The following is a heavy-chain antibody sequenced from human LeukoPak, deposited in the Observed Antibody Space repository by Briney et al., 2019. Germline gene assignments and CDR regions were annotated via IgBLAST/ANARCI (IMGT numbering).Heavy chain of an antibody. CDR2: IIPIFGIA. J-gene: IGHJ6*03. CDR3: ARGVRYYDFDPDYYYYMDV. Sequence: ASVKVSCKASGGTFSSYAISWVRQAPGQGLEWMGGIIPIFGIANYAQKFQGRVTITTDESTSTAYMELSSLRSEDTAVYFCARGVRYYDFDPDYYYYMDVWGKGTTVTVSS. D-gene: IGHD3-3*01. CDR1: GGTFSSYA. V-gene: IGHV1-69*05.